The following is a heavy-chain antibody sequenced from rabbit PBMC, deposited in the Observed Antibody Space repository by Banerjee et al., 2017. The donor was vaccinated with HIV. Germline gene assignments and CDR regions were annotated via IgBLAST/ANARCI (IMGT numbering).Heavy chain of an antibody. D-gene: IGHD2-1*01. CDR3: ARNIYSDYPL. CDR2: IYTGSGST. Sequence: QSLEESGGDLVKPGASLTLTCTASGLDFSSSYWICWVRQAPGKGLEWIACIYTGSGSTYYANWAKGRFTISKTSSTTVTLQMTSLTAADTATYFCARNIYSDYPLWGQGTLVTVS. V-gene: IGHV1S40*01. CDR1: GLDFSSSYW. J-gene: IGHJ4*01.